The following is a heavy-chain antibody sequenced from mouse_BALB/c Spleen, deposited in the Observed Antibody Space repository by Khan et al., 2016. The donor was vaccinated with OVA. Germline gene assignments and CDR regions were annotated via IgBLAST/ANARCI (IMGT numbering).Heavy chain of an antibody. D-gene: IGHD1-1*02. CDR2: IWGGGST. J-gene: IGHJ4*01. CDR1: GFSLTDYG. CDR3: AKLLWSHYYAMDY. Sequence: QVQLKESGPGLMAPSQSLSITCTVSGFSLTDYGVSWIRQPPGKGLEWLGLIWGGGSTYYNSVLKSRLSINKDNSKCQVFLKMNSLQTEDTAMYYCAKLLWSHYYAMDYWGQGTSVTVSA. V-gene: IGHV2-6-5*01.